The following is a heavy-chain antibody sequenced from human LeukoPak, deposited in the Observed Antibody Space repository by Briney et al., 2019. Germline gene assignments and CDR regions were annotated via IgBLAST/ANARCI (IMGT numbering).Heavy chain of an antibody. J-gene: IGHJ6*03. CDR3: ARADYSSTWSHYYYYMDV. Sequence: SETLSLTCRVSDYYINNGYYWGWIRQPPGKGLEWIGGIYHSGNTYYNPSLKSRVTISVDTSKNQFSLKLSSVTPADTAMYYRARADYSSTWSHYYYYMDVWGKGTTVTVSS. V-gene: IGHV4-38-2*02. CDR1: DYYINNGYY. D-gene: IGHD6-13*01. CDR2: IYHSGNT.